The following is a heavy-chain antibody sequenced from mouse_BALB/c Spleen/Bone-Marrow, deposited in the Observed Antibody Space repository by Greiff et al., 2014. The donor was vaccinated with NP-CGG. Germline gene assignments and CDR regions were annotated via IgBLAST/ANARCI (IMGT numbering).Heavy chain of an antibody. D-gene: IGHD2-4*01. Sequence: QVQLKESGPGLVAPSQSLSITCTVSGFSLTSYGVHWVRQPPGKGLEWLGVIWAGGSTNYNSALMSRLSISKDNSKGQVFLKMISLQTDDTAMYYYARAHYDYVLFDYWGQGTTLTVSS. CDR3: ARAHYDYVLFDY. CDR1: GFSLTSYG. J-gene: IGHJ2*01. CDR2: IWAGGST. V-gene: IGHV2-9*02.